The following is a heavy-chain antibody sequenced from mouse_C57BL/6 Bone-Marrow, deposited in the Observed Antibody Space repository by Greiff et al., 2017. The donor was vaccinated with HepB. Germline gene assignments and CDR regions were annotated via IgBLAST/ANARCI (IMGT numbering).Heavy chain of an antibody. J-gene: IGHJ2*01. CDR3: ATRFTTVVAHFDY. CDR2: IYPGDGDT. V-gene: IGHV1-80*01. Sequence: VQLQQSGAELVKPGASVKISCKASGYAFSSYWMNWVKQRPGKGLEWIGQIYPGDGDTNYNGKFKGKATLTADKSSSTAYMQLSSLTSEDSAVYFCATRFTTVVAHFDYWGQGTTLTVSS. D-gene: IGHD1-1*01. CDR1: GYAFSSYW.